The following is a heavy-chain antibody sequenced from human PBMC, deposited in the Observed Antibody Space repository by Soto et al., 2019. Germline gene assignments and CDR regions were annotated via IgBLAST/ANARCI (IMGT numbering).Heavy chain of an antibody. J-gene: IGHJ6*03. D-gene: IGHD3-16*01. Sequence: QVQLVQSGAEVKKPGASVKVSCKASGYTFTSYYMHWVRQAPGQGLEWMGIINPSGGSTSYAQKFPGRGTMTRDTSTSTVYMELSSLRSEDTAVYYCATLGGGYYYYMDVWGKGTTVTVSS. CDR3: ATLGGGYYYYMDV. V-gene: IGHV1-46*03. CDR2: INPSGGST. CDR1: GYTFTSYY.